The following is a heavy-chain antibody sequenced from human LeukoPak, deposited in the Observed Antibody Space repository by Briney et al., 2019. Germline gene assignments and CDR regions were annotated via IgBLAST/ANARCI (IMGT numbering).Heavy chain of an antibody. CDR3: AKVLRRLGELSGFDY. D-gene: IGHD3-16*02. CDR2: ISSSSSYI. V-gene: IGHV3-21*04. J-gene: IGHJ4*02. CDR1: GFTFSSYS. Sequence: GGSLRLSCAASGFTFSSYSMNWVRQAPGKGLEWVSSISSSSSYIYYADSVKGRFTISRDNAKNSLYLQMNSLRAEDTALYYCAKVLRRLGELSGFDYWGQGTLVTVSS.